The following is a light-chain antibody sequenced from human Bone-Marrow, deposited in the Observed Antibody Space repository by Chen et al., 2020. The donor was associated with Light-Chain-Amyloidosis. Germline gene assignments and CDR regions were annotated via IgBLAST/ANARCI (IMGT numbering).Light chain of an antibody. CDR2: EDD. Sequence: NFMLTQPHSVSESPGKTVIISCTRSSGSIATNYVQWYQQRPGSSPTTVIYEDDQRPAGVPDRFSGSIDRSANSASLTISGLKTEDEADYYCQSYQGSSQGVFGGGTKLTVL. J-gene: IGLJ3*02. CDR3: QSYQGSSQGV. CDR1: SGSIATNY. V-gene: IGLV6-57*01.